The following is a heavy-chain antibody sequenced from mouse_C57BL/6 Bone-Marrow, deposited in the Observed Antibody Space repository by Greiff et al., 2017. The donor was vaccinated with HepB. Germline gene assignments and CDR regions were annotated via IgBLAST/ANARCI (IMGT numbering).Heavy chain of an antibody. CDR3: ASSSYGY. CDR1: GFTFSDYG. D-gene: IGHD1-1*01. Sequence: VQLQQSGGGLVKPGGSLKLSCAASGFTFSDYGMHWVRQAPEKGLEWVAHISSGSSTIYYADTVKGRITISRDNAKNTLFLQMTSLRSEDTAMYYCASSSYGYWGQGTTLTVSS. V-gene: IGHV5-17*01. J-gene: IGHJ2*01. CDR2: ISSGSSTI.